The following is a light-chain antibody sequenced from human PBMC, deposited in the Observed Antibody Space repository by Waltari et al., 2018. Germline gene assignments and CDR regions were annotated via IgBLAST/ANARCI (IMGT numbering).Light chain of an antibody. CDR1: QSVLYSANNKNY. Sequence: DIVITQSPDSLAVSLGERATINCKSSQSVLYSANNKNYLAWYQQKPGQPPKLLFYWASTLESGVPDRVSGSGSGTDFTLTISSLQAEDVAVYYCQQYYSTPWTFGQGTKVEIK. V-gene: IGKV4-1*01. CDR2: WAS. CDR3: QQYYSTPWT. J-gene: IGKJ1*01.